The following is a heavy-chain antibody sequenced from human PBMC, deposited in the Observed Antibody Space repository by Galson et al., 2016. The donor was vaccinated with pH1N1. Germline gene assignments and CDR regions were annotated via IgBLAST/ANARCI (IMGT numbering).Heavy chain of an antibody. CDR2: VNPSGST. CDR3: ARVDFGGKLGD. V-gene: IGHV4-34*01. Sequence: TLSLTCTVYGGSFSDYYWSWIRQPPGKGLEWIGEVNPSGSTIYNPSLNSRVIISADTSRNQFSLKLTSATAADTAVYFCARVDFGGKLGDWGQGTQVTVSS. CDR1: GGSFSDYY. D-gene: IGHD3-10*01. J-gene: IGHJ4*02.